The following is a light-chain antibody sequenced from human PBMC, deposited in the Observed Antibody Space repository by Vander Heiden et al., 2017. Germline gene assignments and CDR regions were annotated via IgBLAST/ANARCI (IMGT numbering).Light chain of an antibody. V-gene: IGKV3-11*01. Sequence: EIVLTQSPATLSLSPGDRATLSCRASQGLGSALAWYQQKPGKAPRLLIYDASNRETGIPSRFSGSGSGTDFTLTISSLEPEDFAAYYCQQRSRCPLAFGGGTKVEIK. CDR3: QQRSRCPLA. CDR2: DAS. J-gene: IGKJ4*01. CDR1: QGLGSA.